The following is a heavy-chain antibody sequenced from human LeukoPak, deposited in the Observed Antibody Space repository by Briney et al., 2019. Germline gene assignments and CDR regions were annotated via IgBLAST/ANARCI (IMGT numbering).Heavy chain of an antibody. CDR1: GYTFTSYG. V-gene: IGHV1-18*01. CDR2: ISAYNGNT. CDR3: ARGTPVPIDYYYYYYMDV. J-gene: IGHJ6*03. Sequence: ASVKVSCKASGYTFTSYGISWVRQAPGQGLEWMGWISAYNGNTNYAQELQGRVTMTTDTSTSTAYMELRSLRSDDTAVYYCARGTPVPIDYYYYYYMDVWGKGTTVTVSS.